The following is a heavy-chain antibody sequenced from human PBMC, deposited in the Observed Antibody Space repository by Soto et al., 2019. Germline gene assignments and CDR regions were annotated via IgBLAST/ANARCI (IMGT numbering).Heavy chain of an antibody. J-gene: IGHJ2*01. CDR1: GGSFSPYF. Sequence: QVQLQQWGAGLLKPSETLSLTCAVYGGSFSPYFWSWIRQPPGKGLEWIGEINHSGSTNYNPSLTRRATLSVDTSMNQVSLKLTSVTAADTAVYYCARLASGWQYYYCDFWGRGTPVTVSS. CDR3: ARLASGWQYYYCDF. V-gene: IGHV4-34*01. D-gene: IGHD6-19*01. CDR2: INHSGST.